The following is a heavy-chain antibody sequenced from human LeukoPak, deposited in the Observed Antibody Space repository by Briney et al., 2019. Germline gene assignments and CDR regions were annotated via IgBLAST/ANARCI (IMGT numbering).Heavy chain of an antibody. D-gene: IGHD6-19*01. CDR1: GFTSSTYA. CDR2: LTGNGAGT. CDR3: AKIALSWVACTIDH. J-gene: IGHJ5*02. V-gene: IGHV3-23*01. Sequence: GGSLRLSCAASGFTSSTYAMSWVRQAPGKGLEWVSGLTGNGAGTYYADSVKGRFTISRDNSKNTLYLHMNSLRAEDTAVYYCAKIALSWVACTIDHWGQGTLVTVSS.